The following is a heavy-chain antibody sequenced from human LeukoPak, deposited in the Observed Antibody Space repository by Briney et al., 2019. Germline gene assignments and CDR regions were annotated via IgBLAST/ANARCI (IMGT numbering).Heavy chain of an antibody. J-gene: IGHJ4*02. Sequence: GGSLRLSCAASGFTFSSYEMNWVRQAPGKGLERVSYISSSGSTIYYADSVKGRFTISRDNAKNSLYLQMNSLRAEDTAVYYCASPSTYSSVVDYWGQGTLVTVSS. V-gene: IGHV3-48*03. CDR1: GFTFSSYE. CDR3: ASPSTYSSVVDY. D-gene: IGHD6-19*01. CDR2: ISSSGSTI.